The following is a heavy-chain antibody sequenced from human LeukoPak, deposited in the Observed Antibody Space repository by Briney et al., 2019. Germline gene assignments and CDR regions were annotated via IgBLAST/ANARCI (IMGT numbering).Heavy chain of an antibody. V-gene: IGHV3-64*02. D-gene: IGHD5-12*01. J-gene: IGHJ4*02. CDR1: GLTFSTYI. CDR2: ISSNGRYT. CDR3: ARGVGNYGYDYFDY. Sequence: GGSLRLSCAASGLTFSTYILHWVRQAPGKGLEYVSTISSNGRYTYYAGSVRGRFTISRDNSKNTLHLQMGSLRAEDMAVYYCARGVGNYGYDYFDYWGQGILVTVSS.